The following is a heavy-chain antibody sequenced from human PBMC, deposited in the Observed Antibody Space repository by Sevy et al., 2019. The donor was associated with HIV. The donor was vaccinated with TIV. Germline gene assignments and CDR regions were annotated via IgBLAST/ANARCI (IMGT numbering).Heavy chain of an antibody. J-gene: IGHJ4*02. CDR3: AREGGSGWNFDY. D-gene: IGHD6-19*01. CDR2: INPNNGDT. Sequence: ASVKVSCKTSGYTFTGHYIQWVRQAPGQGLEWVGRINPNNGDTKYAQNLKGRVTMTRDTSMRTVYMELNRVTSDDTAIYFCAREGGSGWNFDYWGQGTQVTVSS. CDR1: GYTFTGHY. V-gene: IGHV1-2*06.